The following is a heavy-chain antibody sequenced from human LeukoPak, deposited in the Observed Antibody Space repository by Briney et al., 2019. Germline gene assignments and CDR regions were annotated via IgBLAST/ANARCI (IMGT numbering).Heavy chain of an antibody. CDR3: AKSDCSSLYCYVLDY. J-gene: IGHJ4*02. V-gene: IGHV3-23*01. CDR2: MSGDGTGT. Sequence: TGGSLRLSCAASGFTLTSYAMSWVRQAPGKGLEWVSAMSGDGTGTYYADSVKGRFTISRDISKSTLFLQMDSLRAEDKATYYCAKSDCSSLYCYVLDYWGQGTLVTVSS. D-gene: IGHD3-16*02. CDR1: GFTLTSYA.